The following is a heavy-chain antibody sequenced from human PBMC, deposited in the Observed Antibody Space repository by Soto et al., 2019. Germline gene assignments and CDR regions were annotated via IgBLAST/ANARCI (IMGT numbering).Heavy chain of an antibody. Sequence: SETLSLTCTISGGSISDDSYWSWIRQTPGKGLEWIGYIYHTGNTYYNPSLRSRVSISVDKSKSQFSLKLVSVTAADTAVYFCARDEYQLLSSVSWFDSWGQGALVTVSS. CDR2: IYHTGNT. D-gene: IGHD2-2*01. V-gene: IGHV4-30-4*01. CDR1: GGSISDDSY. CDR3: ARDEYQLLSSVSWFDS. J-gene: IGHJ5*01.